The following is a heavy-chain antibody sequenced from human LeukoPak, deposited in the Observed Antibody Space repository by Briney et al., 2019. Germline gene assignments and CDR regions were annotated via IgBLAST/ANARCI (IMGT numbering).Heavy chain of an antibody. CDR1: GFTFSSYA. CDR3: AKVRWGSENALES. D-gene: IGHD3-16*01. V-gene: IGHV3-30*04. J-gene: IGHJ4*02. CDR2: ISYDGSNK. Sequence: GGSLRLSCAASGFTFSSYAMHWVRQAPGKGLEWVAVISYDGSNKYYADSVKGRFTISRDNSKNTLYLQMNSLRAEDTAVYYCAKVRWGSENALESWGEGTLVTGSS.